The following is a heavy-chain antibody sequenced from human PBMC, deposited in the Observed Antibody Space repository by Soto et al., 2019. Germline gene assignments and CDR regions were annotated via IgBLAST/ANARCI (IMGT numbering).Heavy chain of an antibody. Sequence: KQSQTLSLTCAISGDSVSSNSAAWNWIRQSPSRGLEWLGRTYYRSKWYNDYAVSVKSRITINPDTSKNQFSLQLNSVTPEDTAVYYCARDQRDDSSGYYYFDYWGQGTLVTVSS. CDR2: TYYRSKWYN. D-gene: IGHD3-22*01. CDR1: GDSVSSNSAA. CDR3: ARDQRDDSSGYYYFDY. J-gene: IGHJ4*02. V-gene: IGHV6-1*01.